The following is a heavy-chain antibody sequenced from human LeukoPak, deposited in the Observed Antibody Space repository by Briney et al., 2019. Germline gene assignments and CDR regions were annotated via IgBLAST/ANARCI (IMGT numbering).Heavy chain of an antibody. CDR1: GFTFSSYS. V-gene: IGHV3-21*04. D-gene: IGHD5-18*01. CDR3: AKREGYGTSDY. J-gene: IGHJ4*02. Sequence: GGSLRLSCAASGFTFSSYSMNWVRQAPGKGLEWVSSISSSSSYIYYADSVKGRFTISRDNSKNTLYLQMDSLRAEDTAVYYCAKREGYGTSDYWGQGTLVTVSS. CDR2: ISSSSSYI.